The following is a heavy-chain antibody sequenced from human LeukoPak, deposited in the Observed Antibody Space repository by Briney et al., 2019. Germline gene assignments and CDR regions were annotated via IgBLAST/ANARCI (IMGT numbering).Heavy chain of an antibody. CDR3: ARQVAVAAHDAFDI. CDR2: IYPGDSDT. CDR1: GYSFTTYW. D-gene: IGHD6-19*01. Sequence: GESLKISCKGSGYSFTTYWIGWVRQMPGKGLEWMGIIYPGDSDTRYSPSFQGQVTISADRSMSTAYLQWSSLKASDTAMYYCARQVAVAAHDAFDIWGQGTMVTVSS. V-gene: IGHV5-51*01. J-gene: IGHJ3*02.